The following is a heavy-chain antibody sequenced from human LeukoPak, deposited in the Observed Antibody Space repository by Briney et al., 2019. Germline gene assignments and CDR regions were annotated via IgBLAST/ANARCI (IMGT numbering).Heavy chain of an antibody. Sequence: GGSLRLSCTASGFTFGDYAMSWVRQAPGKGLEWVGFIRSKAYGGTTEHAASVKGRFTISRDDSKSIAYLQMNSLKTEDTAVYYCTRAKVDYYGSGSYFDYWGQGTLVTVSS. CDR3: TRAKVDYYGSGSYFDY. D-gene: IGHD3-10*01. CDR1: GFTFGDYA. V-gene: IGHV3-49*04. CDR2: IRSKAYGGTT. J-gene: IGHJ4*02.